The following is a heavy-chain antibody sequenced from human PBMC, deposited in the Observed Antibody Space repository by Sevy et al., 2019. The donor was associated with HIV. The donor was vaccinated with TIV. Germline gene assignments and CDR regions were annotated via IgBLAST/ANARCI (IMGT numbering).Heavy chain of an antibody. CDR1: GFTFSNHG. J-gene: IGHJ3*02. V-gene: IGHV3-30*02. CDR3: AKDRKVLLVVYAIPFDVFDI. CDR2: IRYDGSND. D-gene: IGHD2-8*02. Sequence: GGSLRLSCAASGFTFSNHGMHWVRQAPGKGLEWVAFIRYDGSNDYYGDSVKGRFTISRDNSKDTLYLQMNSLRPEDTAVYFCAKDRKVLLVVYAIPFDVFDIWGHGTMVTVSS.